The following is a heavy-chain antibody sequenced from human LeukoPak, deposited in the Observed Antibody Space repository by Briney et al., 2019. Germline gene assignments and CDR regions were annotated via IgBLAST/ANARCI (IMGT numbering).Heavy chain of an antibody. CDR1: GGSISSYY. Sequence: SETLSPTCTVSGGSISSYYWSWIRQPPGKGLEWIGYIYYSGSTNYNPSLKSRVTISVDASKNQFSLKLSSVTAADTAVYYCARVSSGGSCYSGCWFDPWGQGTLVTVSS. CDR3: ARVSSGGSCYSGCWFDP. V-gene: IGHV4-59*01. J-gene: IGHJ5*02. D-gene: IGHD2-15*01. CDR2: IYYSGST.